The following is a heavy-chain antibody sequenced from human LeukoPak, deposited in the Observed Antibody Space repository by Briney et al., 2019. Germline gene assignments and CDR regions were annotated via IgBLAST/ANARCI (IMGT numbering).Heavy chain of an antibody. CDR3: AKDRRGGATKFIDY. D-gene: IGHD1-26*01. Sequence: PGGSLRLSCAASGFTFGDYAMHWLRHAPGKGLEWVSLICGDGGSTYYADSVKGRFTISRDNSTNSLYLQMNSLRTEDPALYYCAKDRRGGATKFIDYWGQGVLVTVSS. V-gene: IGHV3-43*02. CDR2: ICGDGGST. J-gene: IGHJ4*01. CDR1: GFTFGDYA.